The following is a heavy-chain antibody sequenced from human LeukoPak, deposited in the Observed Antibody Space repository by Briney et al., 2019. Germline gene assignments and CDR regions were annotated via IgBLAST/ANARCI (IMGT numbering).Heavy chain of an antibody. V-gene: IGHV3-11*06. D-gene: IGHD3-10*01. CDR1: GFTSSDYY. CDR2: ISSSSSYT. CDR3: ARAYQDFMVRGVIFWFDP. Sequence: GGSLRLSCAASGFTSSDYYMSWIRQAPGKGLEWVSYISSSSSYTNYADSVKGRFTISRDNAKNSLYLQMNSLRAEDTAVYYCARAYQDFMVRGVIFWFDPWGQGTLVTVSS. J-gene: IGHJ5*02.